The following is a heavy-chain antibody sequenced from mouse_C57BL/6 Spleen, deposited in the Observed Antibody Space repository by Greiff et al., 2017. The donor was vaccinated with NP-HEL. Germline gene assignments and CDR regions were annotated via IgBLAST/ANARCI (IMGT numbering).Heavy chain of an antibody. CDR2: IDPENGDT. CDR1: GFNITDDY. J-gene: IGHJ3*01. Sequence: EVKLVESGAELVRPGASVKLSCTASGFNITDDYMHWVKQRPEQGLEWIGWIDPENGDTEYASKFQGKATITADTSSNTAYLQLSSLTSDDTAVYYWTTGSSGTWFAYWGQGTLVTVSA. V-gene: IGHV14-4*01. D-gene: IGHD3-2*02. CDR3: TTGSSGTWFAY.